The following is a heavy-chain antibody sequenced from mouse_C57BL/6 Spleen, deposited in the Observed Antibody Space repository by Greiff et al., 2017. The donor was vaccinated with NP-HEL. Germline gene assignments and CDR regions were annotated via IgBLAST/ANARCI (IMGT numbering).Heavy chain of an antibody. D-gene: IGHD1-1*01. Sequence: VQLQQSGAELVRPGASVTLSCKASGYTFTDYEMHWVKQTPVNGLEWIGAIDPETGGTAYNQKFKGKAILTADKSSSTAYMELRSLTSEDSAVYYWTRRETSLRSPFAYWGQGTLVTVSA. CDR3: TRRETSLRSPFAY. CDR1: GYTFTDYE. J-gene: IGHJ3*01. CDR2: IDPETGGT. V-gene: IGHV1-15*01.